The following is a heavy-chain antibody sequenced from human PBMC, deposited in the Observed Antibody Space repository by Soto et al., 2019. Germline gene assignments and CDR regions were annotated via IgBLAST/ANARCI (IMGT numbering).Heavy chain of an antibody. D-gene: IGHD6-13*01. Sequence: QVQLVESGGGVVQPGRSLRLSCAASGFTFSSYGMHWVRQAPGKGLEWVAVIWYDGSIKYYADSVKGRFTISRDNSKNXXYLQMNSLRAEDTAVYYCARDNSSSWYGQTNWFDPWGQGTLVTVSS. CDR1: GFTFSSYG. J-gene: IGHJ5*02. V-gene: IGHV3-33*01. CDR2: IWYDGSIK. CDR3: ARDNSSSWYGQTNWFDP.